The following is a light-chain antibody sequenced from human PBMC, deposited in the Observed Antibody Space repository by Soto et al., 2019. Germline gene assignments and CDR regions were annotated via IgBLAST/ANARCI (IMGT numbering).Light chain of an antibody. J-gene: IGKJ2*01. Sequence: EIVMTQSQATLSVSPGERAALSCRASQSVSSNFAWYQQKPGQAPRLLIYGASTRATGIPARFSGSGSGTEFTLTISSLQSEDFAVYYCQQYNNWPYTFGQGTKLEI. V-gene: IGKV3-15*01. CDR3: QQYNNWPYT. CDR1: QSVSSN. CDR2: GAS.